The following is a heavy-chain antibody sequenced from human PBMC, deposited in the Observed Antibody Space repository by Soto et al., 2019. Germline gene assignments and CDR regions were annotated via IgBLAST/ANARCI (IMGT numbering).Heavy chain of an antibody. V-gene: IGHV4-4*02. CDR3: ARSFGWYAIDQ. CDR2: IHHSGST. J-gene: IGHJ4*02. CDR1: SASIISEQR. D-gene: IGHD6-19*01. Sequence: QMHLQESGPGLVKPSETLSLTCAVSSASIISEQRWSWVRQPPGKGLEWIGEIHHSGSTNNNPSLRSRVTMSVDKSKNQFSLNLNSVTAADTAVYYYARSFGWYAIDQWGQGTLVIVSS.